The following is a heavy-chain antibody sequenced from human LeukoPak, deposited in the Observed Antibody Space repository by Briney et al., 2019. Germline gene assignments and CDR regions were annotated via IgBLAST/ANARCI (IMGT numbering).Heavy chain of an antibody. CDR1: GFTFSSYA. CDR2: ISGNGGST. J-gene: IGHJ4*02. CDR3: VKGGEAVMYYFDF. Sequence: GGSLRLSCSASGFTFSSYAMHWVRHTPGKGLEYISAISGNGGSTYYADSAKGRFTISRDNSKSTLYLQMSSLRPEDTAVYHCVKGGEAVMYYFDFWGQGTLVTVSS. D-gene: IGHD4-11*01. V-gene: IGHV3-64D*06.